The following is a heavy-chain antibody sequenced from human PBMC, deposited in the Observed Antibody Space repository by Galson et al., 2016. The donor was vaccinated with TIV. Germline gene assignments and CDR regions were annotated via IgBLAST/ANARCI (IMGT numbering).Heavy chain of an antibody. Sequence: SVKVSCKAPGGIFRSDAISWVRQAPGQGLEWMGRIIAIFGTANYAQKFQGRVTITADESTNTVYLELSSLTSEDTAVYYCARLPSYYGSGNHWFDPWGQGTLVTVSS. D-gene: IGHD3-10*01. CDR2: IIAIFGTA. CDR3: ARLPSYYGSGNHWFDP. J-gene: IGHJ5*02. CDR1: GGIFRSDA. V-gene: IGHV1-69*13.